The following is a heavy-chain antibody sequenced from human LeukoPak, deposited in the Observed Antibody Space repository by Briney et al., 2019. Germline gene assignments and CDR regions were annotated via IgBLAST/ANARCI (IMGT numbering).Heavy chain of an antibody. V-gene: IGHV3-74*01. CDR2: INGDVIST. J-gene: IGHJ4*02. Sequence: PGVSLRLSCAASGFTFSNYWMHWVRQAPGKGLVWVSRINGDVISTTYADSVKGRFTISRDSSKNTLYLQMNSLRAEDTAVYYCAKHPQYSSGSIDYWGQGTLVTVSS. D-gene: IGHD5-18*01. CDR3: AKHPQYSSGSIDY. CDR1: GFTFSNYW.